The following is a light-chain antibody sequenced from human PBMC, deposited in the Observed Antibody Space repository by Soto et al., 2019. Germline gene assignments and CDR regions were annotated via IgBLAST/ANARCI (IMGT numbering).Light chain of an antibody. V-gene: IGKV3-11*01. CDR3: QQRSNWTLT. CDR1: QSVGSY. J-gene: IGKJ4*01. Sequence: EIVLIQSPATLSLSPGERATLSCRASQSVGSYLAWYQHKPGQAPRLLIYDASNTATGIPARFSGSGSGTDFTLTISSLEPEDFAVYYCQQRSNWTLTFGGGTKVEIK. CDR2: DAS.